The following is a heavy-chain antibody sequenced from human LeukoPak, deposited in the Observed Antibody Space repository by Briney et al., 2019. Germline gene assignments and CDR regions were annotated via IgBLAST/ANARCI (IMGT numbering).Heavy chain of an antibody. CDR1: GFTFSSYS. J-gene: IGHJ4*02. CDR3: ARDYYGSGSYFIY. Sequence: GGSLRLSCAASGFTFSSYSMNWVCQAPGKGLEWVSSISSSSSYIYYADSVKGRFTISRDNAKNSLYLQMNSLRAEDTAVYYCARDYYGSGSYFIYWGQGTLVTVSS. V-gene: IGHV3-21*01. CDR2: ISSSSSYI. D-gene: IGHD3-10*01.